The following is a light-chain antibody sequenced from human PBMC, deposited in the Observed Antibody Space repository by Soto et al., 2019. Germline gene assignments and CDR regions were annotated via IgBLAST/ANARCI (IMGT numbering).Light chain of an antibody. J-gene: IGKJ4*01. Sequence: DIQMTQSPSSLSASVGDRVTITCRASQNISTWLVWYQERPGKATKSLIFGASSLERGVPSRFSGSGSGTDFTLTIISLQPEDFATYYCLQYDTYPVTFGGGTKVEI. CDR3: LQYDTYPVT. V-gene: IGKV1D-16*01. CDR2: GAS. CDR1: QNISTW.